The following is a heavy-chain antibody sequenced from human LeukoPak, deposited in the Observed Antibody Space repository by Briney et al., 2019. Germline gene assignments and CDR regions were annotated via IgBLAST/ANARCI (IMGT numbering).Heavy chain of an antibody. CDR3: ARQGSGTSCFDC. Sequence: LYTLSLTCIVSSGSMTNYYWSWIRQPPREGLEWIAYISDSGRTIYNPSLKSRVTISIDTYKNQFSLKLSSVTAADTAVYHCARQGSGTSCFDCWGRGTLVTVSS. J-gene: IGHJ4*02. CDR1: SGSMTNYY. CDR2: ISDSGRT. V-gene: IGHV4-59*08. D-gene: IGHD1-26*01.